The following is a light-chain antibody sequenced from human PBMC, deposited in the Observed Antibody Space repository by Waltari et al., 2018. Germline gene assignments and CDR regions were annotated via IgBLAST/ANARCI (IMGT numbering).Light chain of an antibody. CDR3: QAWGTGIGV. CDR1: SGHTRYA. V-gene: IGLV4-69*01. CDR2: VNSDGSH. J-gene: IGLJ3*02. Sequence: QLVLTQSPSASASLGASVKLTCTVSSGHTRYASAWHQQQPEKGPRYLMKVNSDGSHIKGDGIPDRFSGSSSGAERYLTISSLQSEDEADYYCQAWGTGIGVFGGGTKLSVL.